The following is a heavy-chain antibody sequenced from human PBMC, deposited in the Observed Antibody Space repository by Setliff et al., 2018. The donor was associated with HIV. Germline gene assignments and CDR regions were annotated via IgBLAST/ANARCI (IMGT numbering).Heavy chain of an antibody. CDR2: IYTSGST. CDR3: ARGLSFYDPGGFDY. CDR1: GGSISSYY. V-gene: IGHV4-4*09. D-gene: IGHD3-22*01. Sequence: PSETLSLTCTVSGGSISSYYWSWIRQSPGKGLEWIGYIYTSGSTNYNPSLKSRVTISLDTSKNQFSLKLSSLTAADTAVYYCARGLSFYDPGGFDYWGQGTLVTVSS. J-gene: IGHJ4*02.